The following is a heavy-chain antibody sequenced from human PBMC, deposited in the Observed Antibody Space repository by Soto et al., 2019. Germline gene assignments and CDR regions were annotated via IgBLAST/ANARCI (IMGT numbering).Heavy chain of an antibody. CDR1: GYTFTNYD. D-gene: IGHD5-18*01. V-gene: IGHV1-8*01. Sequence: ASVKVSCKASGYTFTNYDINWVRQATGQGLEWMGWMNPNSGNTGYVQKFQGRVTMTRNTSTSTAYMELRSLRSDDTAVYYCARRTVYTATYYYYGMDVWGQGTTVTVSS. CDR3: ARRTVYTATYYYYGMDV. J-gene: IGHJ6*02. CDR2: MNPNSGNT.